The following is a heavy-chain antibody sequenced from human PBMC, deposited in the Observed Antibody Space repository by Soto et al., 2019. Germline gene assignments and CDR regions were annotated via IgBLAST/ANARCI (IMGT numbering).Heavy chain of an antibody. CDR1: GGTFRSYA. J-gene: IGHJ5*02. Sequence: PVKVSCKGSGGTFRSYAISWVRQAPGQRLEWMGGIIPIFGTANYAQKFQGRVTITADESTSTAYMELSSLRSEDTAVYYCARGIKYGDYSRWFDPWGPGTLVTVSS. D-gene: IGHD4-17*01. CDR2: IIPIFGTA. V-gene: IGHV1-69*13. CDR3: ARGIKYGDYSRWFDP.